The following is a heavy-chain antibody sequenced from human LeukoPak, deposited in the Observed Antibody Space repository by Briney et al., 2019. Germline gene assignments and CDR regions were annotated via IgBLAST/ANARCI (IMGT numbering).Heavy chain of an antibody. V-gene: IGHV3-7*01. D-gene: IGHD6-6*01. Sequence: GGSLRLSCAASGFTLSNYWMTWVRQAPGKGLEWVATIKPDGSEKYYVDSVKGRSTISRDNAKNSVFLQMNSLRAEDTAVYYCARAIISADGHWGQGALVTVSS. CDR1: GFTLSNYW. J-gene: IGHJ4*02. CDR2: IKPDGSEK. CDR3: ARAIISADGH.